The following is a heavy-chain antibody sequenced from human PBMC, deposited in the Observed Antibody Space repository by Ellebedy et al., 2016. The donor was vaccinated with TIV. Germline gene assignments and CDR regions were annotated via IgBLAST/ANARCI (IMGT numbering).Heavy chain of an antibody. CDR1: GLTFSSYW. Sequence: GGSLRLSXAASGLTFSSYWMHWVRQAPGKGLERVANINQDGSVKYYVDSVKGRFTISRDNTKNSLYLQMNSLRAEDTAVYYCARAIGGNSAYWGQGVLVTVSS. D-gene: IGHD4-23*01. J-gene: IGHJ4*02. CDR2: INQDGSVK. CDR3: ARAIGGNSAY. V-gene: IGHV3-7*01.